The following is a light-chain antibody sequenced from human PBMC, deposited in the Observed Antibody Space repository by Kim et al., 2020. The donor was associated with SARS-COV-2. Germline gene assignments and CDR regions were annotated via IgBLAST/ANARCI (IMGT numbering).Light chain of an antibody. CDR1: ILRNYY. CDR3: NSRDSSGNHLV. J-gene: IGLJ2*01. V-gene: IGLV3-19*01. Sequence: ALEQTVRITCQGDILRNYYATWYQQKPGQAPVLVIYGKDNRPSGIPDRFSGSSSGNTASLTITGTQAEDEADYYCNSRDSSGNHLVFGGGTQLTVL. CDR2: GKD.